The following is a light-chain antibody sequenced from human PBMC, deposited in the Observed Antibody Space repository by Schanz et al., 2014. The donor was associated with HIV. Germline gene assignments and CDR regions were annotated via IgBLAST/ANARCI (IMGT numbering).Light chain of an antibody. J-gene: IGLJ2*01. CDR1: SSDVGGYNY. CDR2: EVS. Sequence: QSVLTQPRSVSGSPGQSVTISCTGTSSDVGGYNYVSWYQQHPGKAPKLIIFEVSERPSGVPDRFSGSKSGNTASLTVSGLQAEDEADYYCSSFAGNNKLLFGGGTKLTVL. V-gene: IGLV2-8*01. CDR3: SSFAGNNKLL.